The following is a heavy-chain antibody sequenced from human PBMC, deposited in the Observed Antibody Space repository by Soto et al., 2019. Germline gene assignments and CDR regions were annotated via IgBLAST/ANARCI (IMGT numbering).Heavy chain of an antibody. D-gene: IGHD5-18*01. V-gene: IGHV1-69*13. J-gene: IGHJ6*02. Sequence: SVKVSCKASGYTFTGYYMHWVRQAPGQGLEWMGGIIPIFGTANYAQKFQGRVTITADESTSTAYMELSSLRSEDTAVYYCAREQDTAMVTDYYYGMDVWGQGTTVTVSS. CDR2: IIPIFGTA. CDR1: GYTFTGYY. CDR3: AREQDTAMVTDYYYGMDV.